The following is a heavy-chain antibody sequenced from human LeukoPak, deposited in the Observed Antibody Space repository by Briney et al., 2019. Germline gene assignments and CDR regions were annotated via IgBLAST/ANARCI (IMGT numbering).Heavy chain of an antibody. CDR1: GFTFSTYN. Sequence: GGSLRLSCAASGFTFSTYNMNWVRHAPGKGLEWISSITSSSSYIYYADSVKGRLTISRDNAKNSLFLQMNNLSPDDTAVYFCARDPYSGNYGNYYYYYMDVWGKGTTVTISS. CDR2: ITSSSSYI. CDR3: ARDPYSGNYGNYYYYYMDV. D-gene: IGHD1-26*01. J-gene: IGHJ6*03. V-gene: IGHV3-21*06.